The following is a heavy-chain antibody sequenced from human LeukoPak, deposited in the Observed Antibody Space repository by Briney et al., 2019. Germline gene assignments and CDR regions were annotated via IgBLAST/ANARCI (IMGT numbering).Heavy chain of an antibody. CDR3: ARARTARYDAFDI. Sequence: ASVKVSCKASGYTFTSYDINWVRQATGQGLAWMGWMNPNSGNTGYAQKFQGRVTMTRNNSISTAYMELSSLRSEDTAVYYCARARTARYDAFDIWGQGTMVTVSS. V-gene: IGHV1-8*01. CDR2: MNPNSGNT. CDR1: GYTFTSYD. D-gene: IGHD1-1*01. J-gene: IGHJ3*02.